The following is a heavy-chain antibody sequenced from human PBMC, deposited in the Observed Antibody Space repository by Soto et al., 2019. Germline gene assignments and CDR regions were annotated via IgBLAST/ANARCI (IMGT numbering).Heavy chain of an antibody. CDR3: ARDVIAVAAAFAF. J-gene: IGHJ4*02. Sequence: GGSPGLSLSSCGVRVNRYGMAGSRKSQGKGLEWVANINQDGSEKYYVDSVKGRFTISRDNAKNSLYLQMNSLRAEDTAVYYCARDVIAVAAAFAFLVQGTLVTVSS. V-gene: IGHV3-7*01. CDR1: GVRVNRYG. D-gene: IGHD6-19*01. CDR2: INQDGSEK.